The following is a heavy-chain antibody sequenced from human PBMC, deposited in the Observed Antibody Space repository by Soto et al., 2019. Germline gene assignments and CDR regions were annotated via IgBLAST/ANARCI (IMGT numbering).Heavy chain of an antibody. J-gene: IGHJ5*02. CDR1: GFTFSNYN. CDR2: ISGSSIYI. V-gene: IGHV3-21*01. CDR3: AREGALKPFSS. Sequence: PGGSLRLSCVASGFTFSNYNMNWVRQAPGKGLEWVSHISGSSIYIHYAASVRGRFTISRDNAKNSVYLQMDSLRVEDTAVYYCAREGALKPFSSWGQGALVTVSS.